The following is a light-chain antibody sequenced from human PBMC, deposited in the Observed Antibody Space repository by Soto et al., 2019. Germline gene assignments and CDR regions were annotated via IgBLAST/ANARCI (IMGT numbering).Light chain of an antibody. J-gene: IGKJ1*01. V-gene: IGKV1-39*01. Sequence: DIQMTQSPSSLSASVGDRVTITCRASQSIGVYLSWYQQKPGRAPTLLIYATSTLQSGVPSRFSGNRSGTDFSLTISSLQPEDFAAYYCQQSFDSSWTFGQGTKVDIK. CDR2: ATS. CDR3: QQSFDSSWT. CDR1: QSIGVY.